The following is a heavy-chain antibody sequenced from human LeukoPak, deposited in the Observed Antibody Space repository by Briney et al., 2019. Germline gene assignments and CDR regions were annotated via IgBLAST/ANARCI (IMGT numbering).Heavy chain of an antibody. CDR2: ISSSRSYI. J-gene: IGHJ4*02. V-gene: IGHV3-21*01. D-gene: IGHD6-13*01. CDR3: ARFIAAPYYFDY. Sequence: PGGSLRLSCAASGFTFSSYSMNWVRQAPGEGLEWVSFISSSRSYIYYADSVKGRFTISRDNAKNSLYLQMNSLRAEDTAVYYCARFIAAPYYFDYWVRGTLVTVSS. CDR1: GFTFSSYS.